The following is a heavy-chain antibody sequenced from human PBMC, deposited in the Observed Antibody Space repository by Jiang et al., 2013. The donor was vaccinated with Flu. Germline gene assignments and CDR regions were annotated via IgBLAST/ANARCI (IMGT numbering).Heavy chain of an antibody. CDR2: ISAYNGNT. D-gene: IGHD2-2*02. Sequence: YTFTSYGISWVRQAPGQGLEWMGWISAYNGNTDYAQKLQGRVTMTTDTSTSTAYMELRSLRSDDTAVYYCARVWVPAAIEWFDPSGPREPWSPSPQ. CDR3: ARVWVPAAIEWFDP. V-gene: IGHV1-18*04. J-gene: IGHJ5*02. CDR1: YTFTSYG.